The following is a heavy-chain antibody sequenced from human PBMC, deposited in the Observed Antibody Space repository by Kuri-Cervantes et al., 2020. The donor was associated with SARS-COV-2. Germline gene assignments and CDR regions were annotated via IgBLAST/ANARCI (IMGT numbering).Heavy chain of an antibody. CDR2: ISYDGRNK. CDR1: GFTFSSYA. D-gene: IGHD1-26*01. CDR3: ARDREWELLHAGAFDI. V-gene: IGHV3-30*04. Sequence: GGSLRLSCAASGFTFSSYAMHWVRQAPGKGLEWEAVISYDGRNKYYADSVKGRFTISRDNSKNTLYLQMNSLRAEDTAVYYCARDREWELLHAGAFDIWGQGTMVTVSS. J-gene: IGHJ3*02.